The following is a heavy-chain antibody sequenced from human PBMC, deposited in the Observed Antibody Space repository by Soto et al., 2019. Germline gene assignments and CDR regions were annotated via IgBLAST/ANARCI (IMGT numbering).Heavy chain of an antibody. V-gene: IGHV4-31*03. Sequence: SETLSLTCTVSGGSISSGGYYWSWIRQHPGKGLEWIGYIYYSGSTYYNPSLKSRVTISVDTSKNQFSLKLSSVTAADTAVYYCARGAPMGYYYDSSGYSLDAFDIWGQGTMVTVSS. CDR2: IYYSGST. CDR1: GGSISSGGYY. J-gene: IGHJ3*02. D-gene: IGHD3-22*01. CDR3: ARGAPMGYYYDSSGYSLDAFDI.